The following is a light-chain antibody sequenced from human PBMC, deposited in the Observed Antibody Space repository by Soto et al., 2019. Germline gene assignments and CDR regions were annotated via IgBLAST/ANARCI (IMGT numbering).Light chain of an antibody. Sequence: LLTQSPDTLSLPPGERATLSCRAGQSISGTFLNWYQQKPGQAPRLLIYGASNRATGTPDRFSGSGSGTDFTLTISRLEPEDFAVYYCQQYGSSRTFGQGTKVDIK. CDR3: QQYGSSRT. V-gene: IGKV3-20*01. CDR1: QSISGTF. J-gene: IGKJ1*01. CDR2: GAS.